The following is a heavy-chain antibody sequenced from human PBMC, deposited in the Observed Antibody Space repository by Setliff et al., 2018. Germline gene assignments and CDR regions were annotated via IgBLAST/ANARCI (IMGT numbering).Heavy chain of an antibody. CDR2: IYYNGNL. J-gene: IGHJ4*02. V-gene: IGHV4-39*07. CDR3: ARRETYYNFWSGYYAY. CDR1: GGSISSSSYY. D-gene: IGHD3-3*01. Sequence: PSETLSLTCTVSGGSISSSSYYWGWIRQPPGKGLEWIGSIYYNGNLYYNPSLKNRATISMDTSKIQFSLKLSSVTAADTAVYYCARRETYYNFWSGYYAYWGQGTLVTVSS.